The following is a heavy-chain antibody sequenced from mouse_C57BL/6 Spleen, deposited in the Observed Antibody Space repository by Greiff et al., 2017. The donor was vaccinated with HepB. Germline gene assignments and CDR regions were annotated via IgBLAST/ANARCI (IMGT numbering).Heavy chain of an antibody. CDR3: AKTGSTMVTSWFAY. Sequence: QVQLQQSGPGLVAPSQRLSITCTVSGFSLTSYGVSWVRQPPGKGLEWLGVIWGDGSTNYHSALISRLSISKDNSKSQVFLKLNSLQTDDTATYYCAKTGSTMVTSWFAYWGQGTLVTVSA. CDR2: IWGDGST. D-gene: IGHD2-2*01. V-gene: IGHV2-3*01. J-gene: IGHJ3*01. CDR1: GFSLTSYG.